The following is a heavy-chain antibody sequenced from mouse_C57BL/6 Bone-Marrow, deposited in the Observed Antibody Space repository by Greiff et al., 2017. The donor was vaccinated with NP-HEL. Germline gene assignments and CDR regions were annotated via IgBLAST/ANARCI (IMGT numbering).Heavy chain of an antibody. CDR3: ARKAYYGRSYEFAY. J-gene: IGHJ3*01. Sequence: QVQLKQPGAELVKPGASVKLSCEASGYTFTTYWMQWVKQRPGQGLEWIGEIDPSDSYTNYNQKFKGKATLTVDTSSRAANMQLSSLTSEDSAVYYCARKAYYGRSYEFAYWGQGTLVTVSA. D-gene: IGHD1-1*01. V-gene: IGHV1-50*01. CDR2: IDPSDSYT. CDR1: GYTFTTYW.